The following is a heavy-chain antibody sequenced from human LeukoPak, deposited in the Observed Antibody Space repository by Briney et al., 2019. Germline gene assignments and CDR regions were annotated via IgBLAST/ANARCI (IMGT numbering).Heavy chain of an antibody. Sequence: ASVKVSGKASGYTFTSYGISWVRQAPGQGLGWMGWISAYNGNTKYAQKLQDRVTMTTDTSTNTAYMELRSLRSDDTAVYYCARDPYSYDSSGYYRALDYWGQGTLVTVSS. D-gene: IGHD3-22*01. CDR3: ARDPYSYDSSGYYRALDY. V-gene: IGHV1-18*01. CDR1: GYTFTSYG. CDR2: ISAYNGNT. J-gene: IGHJ4*02.